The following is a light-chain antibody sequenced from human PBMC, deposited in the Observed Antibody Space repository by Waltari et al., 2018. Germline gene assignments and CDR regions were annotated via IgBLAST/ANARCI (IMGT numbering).Light chain of an antibody. V-gene: IGKV3-20*01. CDR3: QQYDGIVVT. J-gene: IGKJ4*01. CDR2: GTS. Sequence: EIVLTQSPGTLSLSPGERATLSCRASQSVSIIFLTWYQQKPGQAPRLLIYGTSSRATGIPDRFSGSGSGTDFTLTISRLQPEDFAIYYCQQYDGIVVTFGGGTKVEI. CDR1: QSVSIIF.